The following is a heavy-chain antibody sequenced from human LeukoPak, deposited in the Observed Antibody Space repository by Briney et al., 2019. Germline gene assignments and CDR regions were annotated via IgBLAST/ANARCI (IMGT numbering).Heavy chain of an antibody. CDR2: LYSSGTT. J-gene: IGHJ4*02. Sequence: PGGSLRLSCAASGFTVSSTYMSWVRQAPGQGLEWVSLLYSSGTTFYAESVQGRFTISRDNSKNTLYLQMNSLRAEDTAIYYCARDSSSFPNYFDFWGQGTLVTVSS. CDR1: GFTVSSTY. V-gene: IGHV3-53*01. CDR3: ARDSSSFPNYFDF. D-gene: IGHD3-3*02.